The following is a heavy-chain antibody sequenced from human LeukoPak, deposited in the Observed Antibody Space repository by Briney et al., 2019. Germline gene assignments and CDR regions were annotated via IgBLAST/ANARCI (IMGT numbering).Heavy chain of an antibody. CDR3: ARDEGPYGSGSYSTFDY. CDR1: GFTFSSYA. V-gene: IGHV3-23*01. Sequence: SGGSLRLSCAASGFTFSSYAMSWVRQAPGKGLEWVSAISGSGGSTYYADSVKGRFTISRDNSKNTLYLRMNSLRAEDTAVYYCARDEGPYGSGSYSTFDYWGQGTLVTVSS. CDR2: ISGSGGST. D-gene: IGHD3-10*01. J-gene: IGHJ4*02.